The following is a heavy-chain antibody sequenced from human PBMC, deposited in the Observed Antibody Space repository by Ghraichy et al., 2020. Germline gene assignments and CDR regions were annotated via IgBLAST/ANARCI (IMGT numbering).Heavy chain of an antibody. Sequence: LETLSLTCTVSGGSISSSSYYWGWIRQPPGKGLEWIGSIYYSGSTYYNPSLKSRVTISVDTSKNQFSLKLSSVTAADTAVYYCARQISFWFDPWGQGTLVTVS. CDR1: GGSISSSSYY. V-gene: IGHV4-39*01. CDR3: ARQISFWFDP. CDR2: IYYSGST. D-gene: IGHD3-3*02. J-gene: IGHJ5*02.